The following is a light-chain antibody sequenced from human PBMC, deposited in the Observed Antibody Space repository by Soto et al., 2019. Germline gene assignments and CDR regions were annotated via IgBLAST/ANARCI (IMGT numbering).Light chain of an antibody. J-gene: IGLJ2*01. Sequence: QSALTQPASVSGSLGQSITISCTGTSSDIGGYNYVSWYQQHPGKAPKLMIFDVSNRPSGVSNRFSGSKSGNTASLTISGLQGEDEADYYCNSDTSTSTRVVFGGGTKLTVL. V-gene: IGLV2-14*01. CDR3: NSDTSTSTRVV. CDR1: SSDIGGYNY. CDR2: DVS.